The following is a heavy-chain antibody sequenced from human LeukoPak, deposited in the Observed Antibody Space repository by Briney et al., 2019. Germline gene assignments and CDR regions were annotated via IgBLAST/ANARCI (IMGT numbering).Heavy chain of an antibody. CDR2: ISYDGSNK. CDR3: ARDKTYGMDV. Sequence: GGSLRLSCAASGFTFSSYAMHWVRQAPGKGXEWVAVISYDGSNKYYADSVKGRFTISRDNAKNSLYLQMNSLRAEDTAVYYCARDKTYGMDVWGQGTTVTVSS. CDR1: GFTFSSYA. V-gene: IGHV3-30-3*01. J-gene: IGHJ6*02.